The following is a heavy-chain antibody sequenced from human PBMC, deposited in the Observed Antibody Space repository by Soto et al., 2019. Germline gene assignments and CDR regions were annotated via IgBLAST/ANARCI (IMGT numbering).Heavy chain of an antibody. CDR1: GFTFSSYA. Sequence: EVQLLESGGGLVQPGGSLRLSCAASGFTFSSYAMSWVRQAPGKGLEWVSAISGSGGRTYYADSVKGRFTITSDNSKNTMYLQMNSLRAEDTAVYYCAKGVVPAAMLLSWFDPWGQGTLVTVSS. D-gene: IGHD2-2*01. CDR3: AKGVVPAAMLLSWFDP. V-gene: IGHV3-23*01. J-gene: IGHJ5*02. CDR2: ISGSGGRT.